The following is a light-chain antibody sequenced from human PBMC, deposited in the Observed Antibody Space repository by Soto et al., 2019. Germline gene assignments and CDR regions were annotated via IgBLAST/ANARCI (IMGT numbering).Light chain of an antibody. J-gene: IGKJ1*01. CDR3: QQYGSSPT. V-gene: IGKV3-20*01. Sequence: EIVLTQSPATLSLSPWERATLSCRASQNVANYLDWYQQKPGQAPRLLIYGASTRATGIPDRFRGSGSGTDFTLTISRLEPEDFAVYYCQQYGSSPTFGQGTKVDIK. CDR2: GAS. CDR1: QNVANY.